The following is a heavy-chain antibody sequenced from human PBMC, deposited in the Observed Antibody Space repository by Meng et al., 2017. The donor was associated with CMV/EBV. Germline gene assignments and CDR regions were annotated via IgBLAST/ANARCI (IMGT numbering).Heavy chain of an antibody. CDR1: GFAFTSYA. Sequence: GESLKLSCAVSGFAFTSYAMYGVRQAPGKGLEWVAIISYDGSIKYYADSVKGRFTISRNNSKNTLYLQMNRLRAEDAAMYYCARELGRWALDYWGQGTLVTVSS. D-gene: IGHD1-26*01. V-gene: IGHV3-30-3*01. J-gene: IGHJ4*02. CDR3: ARELGRWALDY. CDR2: ISYDGSIK.